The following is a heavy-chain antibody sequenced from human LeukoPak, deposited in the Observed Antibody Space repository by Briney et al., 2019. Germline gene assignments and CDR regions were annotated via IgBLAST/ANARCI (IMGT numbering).Heavy chain of an antibody. CDR2: ISTDGGGT. CDR3: VKRVAGSRGYDY. CDR1: GFTFSNCA. Sequence: GGSLRLSCSASGFTFSNCAMHWVRQAPGKGLEYVSAISTDGGGTYYADSVKGRFTISRDNSKDTLFLQMSSLRPEDTAVYYCVKRVAGSRGYDYWGQGTLVSVSS. J-gene: IGHJ4*02. D-gene: IGHD3-22*01. V-gene: IGHV3-64D*06.